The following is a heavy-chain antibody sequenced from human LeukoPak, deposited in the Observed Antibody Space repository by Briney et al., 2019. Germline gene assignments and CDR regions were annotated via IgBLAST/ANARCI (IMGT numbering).Heavy chain of an antibody. CDR2: IYPGDSDT. Sequence: GESLKISCKGSGYSFTSYWIGWVRQMPGKGLEWMGIIYPGDSDTRCSPSFQGQVTISADKSISTAYLQWSSLKASDTAMYYCARSPAGIAAAGAFDYWGQGTLVTVSS. J-gene: IGHJ4*02. V-gene: IGHV5-51*01. CDR3: ARSPAGIAAAGAFDY. D-gene: IGHD6-13*01. CDR1: GYSFTSYW.